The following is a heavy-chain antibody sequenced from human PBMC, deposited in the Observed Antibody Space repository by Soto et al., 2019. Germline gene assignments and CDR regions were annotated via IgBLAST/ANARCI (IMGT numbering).Heavy chain of an antibody. CDR3: ARGGHVVVVTAALDY. CDR1: GDTFTEYY. D-gene: IGHD2-21*02. J-gene: IGHJ4*02. V-gene: IGHV1-46*01. CDR2: VNPSGGHT. Sequence: QVQLMQSGAEVKKPGASVKVSYKASGDTFTEYYIHWVRQAPGQGLEWMGTVNPSGGHTTYAQHFLGRVTXTXXXSXXTRYMELTSLTSEDTAVYYCARGGHVVVVTAALDYWGQGTLVTVSS.